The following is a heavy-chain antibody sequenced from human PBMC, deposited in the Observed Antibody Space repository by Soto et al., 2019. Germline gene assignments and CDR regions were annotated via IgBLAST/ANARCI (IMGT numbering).Heavy chain of an antibody. V-gene: IGHV3-23*01. CDR3: TKSLPLDIVLMVYAIFQYCFGY. CDR2: ISGSGGST. Sequence: EVQLLESGGGLVQPGGSLRLSCAASGFTFSSYAMSWVRQAPGKGLEWVSAISGSGGSTYYADSVKGRFTISRDNSKNTLYRPMNSVSGVGTGLSSYTKSLPLDIVLMVYAIFQYCFGYWGQ. CDR1: GFTFSSYA. D-gene: IGHD2-8*01. J-gene: IGHJ4*02.